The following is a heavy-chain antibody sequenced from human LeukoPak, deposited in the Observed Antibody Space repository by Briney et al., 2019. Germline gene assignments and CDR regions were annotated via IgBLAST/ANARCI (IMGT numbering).Heavy chain of an antibody. CDR2: VYYSGST. CDR1: GDFITAYY. D-gene: IGHD1-14*01. Sequence: PSETLSLTCTVSGDFITAYYWSWIRQPPGKGLEWIGYVYYSGSTEYNPSLRSRVTISLEMSKRQFSLNLTSVTAADTAVYYCARGLNNRKSGRRFDVFEIWGQGTMVTVSS. CDR3: ARGLNNRKSGRRFDVFEI. J-gene: IGHJ3*02. V-gene: IGHV4-59*01.